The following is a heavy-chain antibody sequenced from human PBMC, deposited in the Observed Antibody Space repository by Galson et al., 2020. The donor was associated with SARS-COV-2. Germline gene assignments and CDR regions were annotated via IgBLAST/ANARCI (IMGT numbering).Heavy chain of an antibody. CDR3: ARDNRVAAVKRGAFDI. V-gene: IGHV4-31*03. CDR1: GGSLTNEGYY. D-gene: IGHD6-13*01. CDR2: IYFTGSA. Sequence: ETSETLSLTCNVSGGSLTNEGYYWGWIRQHPGQGLEWIAYIYFTGSAYYNPSLKSRVTISVDTSKNQFSLRLSSVTAADTAVYYCARDNRVAAVKRGAFDIWGQGTMVTVSS. J-gene: IGHJ3*02.